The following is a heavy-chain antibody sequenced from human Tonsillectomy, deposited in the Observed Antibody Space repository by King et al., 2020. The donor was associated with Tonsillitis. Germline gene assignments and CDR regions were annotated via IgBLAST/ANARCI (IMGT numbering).Heavy chain of an antibody. J-gene: IGHJ4*02. D-gene: IGHD2-2*01. CDR1: GFTFSSYA. CDR2: IITRGATA. V-gene: IGHV3-23*04. CDR3: AKGKDIVVVPTAIREYYFAN. Sequence: VQLVESGGGLVQPGGSLRLSCAASGFTFSSYAMSWVRRAPGKGLEWVSTIITRGATAYYADSMKGHFTISRDNSKSTLYLQMNSLRVEDTAIYYCAKGKDIVVVPTAIREYYFANWGQGALVTVSS.